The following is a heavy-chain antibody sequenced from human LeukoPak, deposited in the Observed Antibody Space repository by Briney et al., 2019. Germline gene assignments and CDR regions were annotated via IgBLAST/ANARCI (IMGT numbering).Heavy chain of an antibody. J-gene: IGHJ4*02. V-gene: IGHV3-21*01. CDR2: ISSSSTHL. Sequence: GGSLRLSCAASGFTFSSYSMNWVRQAPGKGLEWVSSISSSSTHLYHADSVKGRFAISRDNAKNSLYLQMNSLRAEDTAVYYCARDLIVEGTAILGYWGQGTLVSVSS. CDR1: GFTFSSYS. D-gene: IGHD1-26*01. CDR3: ARDLIVEGTAILGY.